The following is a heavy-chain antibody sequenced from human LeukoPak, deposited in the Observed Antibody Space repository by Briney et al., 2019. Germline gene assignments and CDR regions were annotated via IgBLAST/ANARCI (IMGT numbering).Heavy chain of an antibody. J-gene: IGHJ5*02. Sequence: SETLSLTCAVYSGSFSGYYWSWIRQPPGKGLEWIGKINHSGSTNYSPSLKNRVTISVDTSKNQFSLKLSSVTAADTAVYYCARGRAVTTIMGFWFDPWGQGTLVTVSS. CDR2: INHSGST. CDR1: SGSFSGYY. V-gene: IGHV4-34*01. CDR3: ARGRAVTTIMGFWFDP. D-gene: IGHD4-17*01.